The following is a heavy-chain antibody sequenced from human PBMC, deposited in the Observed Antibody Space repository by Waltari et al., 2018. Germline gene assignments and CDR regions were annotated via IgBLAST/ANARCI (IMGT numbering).Heavy chain of an antibody. CDR2: IYYSGRT. Sequence: QLQLQESGPGLVKPSETLSLTCTVSGGSISSSSYYWGWIRQPPGKGLEWIGSIYYSGRTYYNPSLKSRVTISVDTSKNQFSLKLSSVTAADTAVYYCASPDEGELIDYWGQGTLVTVSS. D-gene: IGHD1-26*01. V-gene: IGHV4-39*01. J-gene: IGHJ4*02. CDR3: ASPDEGELIDY. CDR1: GGSISSSSYY.